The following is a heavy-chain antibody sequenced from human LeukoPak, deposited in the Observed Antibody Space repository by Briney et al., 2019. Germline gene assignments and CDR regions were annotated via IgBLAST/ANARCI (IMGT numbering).Heavy chain of an antibody. J-gene: IGHJ4*02. CDR1: GFTFSSYW. V-gene: IGHV3-7*01. CDR2: IDQDEGER. CDR3: ARDRGYSNFDY. D-gene: IGHD3-10*01. Sequence: TGGSLRLSCAAPGFTFSSYWMSWVRQAPGKGLEWVAKIDQDEGERNYVDSVKGRFTISRDNAQNSLYLQVNSLGAEDTAVYFCARDRGYSNFDYWGQGTLVTVSS.